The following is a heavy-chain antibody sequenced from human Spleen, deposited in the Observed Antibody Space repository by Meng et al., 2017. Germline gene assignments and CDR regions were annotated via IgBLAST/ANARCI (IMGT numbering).Heavy chain of an antibody. CDR3: ASAASGFDY. J-gene: IGHJ4*02. D-gene: IGHD6-25*01. V-gene: IGHV3-7*01. CDR2: IKQDGSEK. Sequence: GESLKISCAAPGFTFSSYWMTWVRQAPGKGLEGGANIKQDGSEKYYVNSVKGRFTFSRDNAKNSLYLQMNSLRAEDTAVDYGASAASGFDYWGQGTLVTVSS. CDR1: GFTFSSYW.